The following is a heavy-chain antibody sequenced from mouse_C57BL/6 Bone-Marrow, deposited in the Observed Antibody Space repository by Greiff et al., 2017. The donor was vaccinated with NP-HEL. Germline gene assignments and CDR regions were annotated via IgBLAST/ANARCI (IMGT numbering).Heavy chain of an antibody. CDR1: GFSFNTYA. CDR2: IRSKSNNYAT. V-gene: IGHV10-1*01. CDR3: VRHGATGFDY. D-gene: IGHD6-1*01. J-gene: IGHJ2*01. Sequence: EVMLVESGGGLVQPKGSLKLSCAASGFSFNTYAMNWVRQAPGKGLEWVARIRSKSNNYATYYADSVKDRFTISRDDSESMLYLQMNNLKTEDTAMYYCVRHGATGFDYWGKGTTLTVSS.